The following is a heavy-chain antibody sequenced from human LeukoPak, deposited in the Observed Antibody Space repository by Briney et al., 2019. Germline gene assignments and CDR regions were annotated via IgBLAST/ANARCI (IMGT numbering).Heavy chain of an antibody. CDR3: AKYRRGTSGDWFDP. V-gene: IGHV5-51*01. Sequence: GESLKISCKGSGYSFNNYWIGWVRQMPGKGLEWMGIIYPEISETRYSPSFQGQVTISADKSISTAYLQWSSLKTPDTAIYYCAKYRRGTSGDWFDPWGQGTLVTVSS. J-gene: IGHJ5*02. D-gene: IGHD2/OR15-2a*01. CDR1: GYSFNNYW. CDR2: IYPEISET.